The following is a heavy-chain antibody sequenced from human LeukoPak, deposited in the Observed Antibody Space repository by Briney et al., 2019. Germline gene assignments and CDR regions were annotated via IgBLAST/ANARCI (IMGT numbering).Heavy chain of an antibody. CDR3: ARDHPNCVGTDCLLFDY. V-gene: IGHV3-23*01. D-gene: IGHD2-21*01. CDR2: ITRGGAGT. Sequence: TGGSLRLSCAASGFTFSGYAMSWVRQAPGKGLEWVSTITRGGAGTYYADSVKGRFTISRGNSKNTLYLRVNSLRAEDTAVYYCARDHPNCVGTDCLLFDYWGQGTLVTVSS. J-gene: IGHJ4*02. CDR1: GFTFSGYA.